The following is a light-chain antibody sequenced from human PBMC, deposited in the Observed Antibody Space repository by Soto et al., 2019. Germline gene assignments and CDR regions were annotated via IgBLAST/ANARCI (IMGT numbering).Light chain of an antibody. CDR3: QQRSNWSPT. J-gene: IGKJ5*01. CDR1: QSVSSSY. CDR2: GAS. Sequence: IVLTQSPGTLSLSPWERATLSCRASQSVSSSYLAWYQQKPGQAPRLLIYGASSRATGVPDRFSGSGSGTDFTLTISRLEPEDFAAYYCQQRSNWSPTFGQGTRLEIK. V-gene: IGKV3D-20*02.